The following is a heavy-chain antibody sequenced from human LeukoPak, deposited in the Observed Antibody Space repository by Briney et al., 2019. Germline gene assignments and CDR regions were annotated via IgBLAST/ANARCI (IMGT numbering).Heavy chain of an antibody. Sequence: PAGTLRLSCAASGFTLSSNYMSWVRQAPGKGLEWVSVIYSGGSTYYAHSVKGRFTISRDNSKNNLYLQMNSLRAEDTAVYYCARACGAMANDAFDIWGQGTMVTVSS. V-gene: IGHV3-53*01. J-gene: IGHJ3*02. CDR3: ARACGAMANDAFDI. CDR2: IYSGGST. D-gene: IGHD5-18*01. CDR1: GFTLSSNY.